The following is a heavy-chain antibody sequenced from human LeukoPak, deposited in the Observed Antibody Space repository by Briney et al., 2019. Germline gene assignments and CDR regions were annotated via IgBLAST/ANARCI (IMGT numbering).Heavy chain of an antibody. CDR2: IRSKANSYAT. CDR1: GFTFSGSA. J-gene: IGHJ6*03. CDR3: TRHKGGNNVYYYYMDV. D-gene: IGHD4-23*01. V-gene: IGHV3-73*01. Sequence: GGSLRLSCAASGFTFSGSAMHWVRQASGKGLEWVGRIRSKANSYATAYAVSVKGRFTISRDDSKNTAYLQMNSLKTEDTAVYYCTRHKGGNNVYYYYMDVWGKGTTVTVSS.